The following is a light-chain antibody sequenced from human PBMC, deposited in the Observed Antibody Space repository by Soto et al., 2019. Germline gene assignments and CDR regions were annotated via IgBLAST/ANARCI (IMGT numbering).Light chain of an antibody. V-gene: IGKV1-39*01. Sequence: DIQMTQSPSSLSASVGDRVTITCRASQSISSYLNWYQQKPGKAPKLLIYAASSLQSGVPSRFSGSGAWTDFTLTISSRQPEDFSTYYCQQSYSTLVSFGQGTKLEIK. CDR3: QQSYSTLVS. CDR2: AAS. J-gene: IGKJ2*01. CDR1: QSISSY.